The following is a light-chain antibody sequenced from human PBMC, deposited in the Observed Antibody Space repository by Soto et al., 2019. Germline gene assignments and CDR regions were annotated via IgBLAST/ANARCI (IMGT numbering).Light chain of an antibody. Sequence: EIVLTQSPGTLSLSPGERATLSCRASQSVRSNFLAWYQQKPGQAPSLLIYGASNRATGIPDRFSGSGSGTDFTLTITRLAAEDFAMYYCQRYDSLRTFGQGTKVEI. CDR1: QSVRSNF. CDR3: QRYDSLRT. J-gene: IGKJ1*01. V-gene: IGKV3-20*01. CDR2: GAS.